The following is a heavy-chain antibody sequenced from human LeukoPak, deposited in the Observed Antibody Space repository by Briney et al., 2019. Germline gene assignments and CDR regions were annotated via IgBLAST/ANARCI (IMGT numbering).Heavy chain of an antibody. J-gene: IGHJ4*02. V-gene: IGHV3-7*01. CDR2: IRRDGSET. CDR1: GFTFSNYW. Sequence: GGSLRLSCAASGFTFSNYWMTWVRRAPGKGLEWVANIRRDGSETHYVDSVMGRFTISRDNAKNSLYLQMNSLRAEDTAVFYCARADQGPLDYWGQGTLVTVSS. D-gene: IGHD2-2*01. CDR3: ARADQGPLDY.